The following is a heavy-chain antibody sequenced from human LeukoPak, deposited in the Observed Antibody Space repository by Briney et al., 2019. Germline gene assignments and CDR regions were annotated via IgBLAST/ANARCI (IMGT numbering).Heavy chain of an antibody. Sequence: GGSLTLSCAASGFTFSRSWMHWVRQAPGKGLEWVASIKEDGSEKYYVDSVKGRFTISRDNAKNSLYLQMNSLRAEDTAMYYCASSGWYSTPNWFDPWGQGTPVIVSS. D-gene: IGHD6-19*01. CDR2: IKEDGSEK. J-gene: IGHJ5*02. CDR1: GFTFSRSW. V-gene: IGHV3-7*01. CDR3: ASSGWYSTPNWFDP.